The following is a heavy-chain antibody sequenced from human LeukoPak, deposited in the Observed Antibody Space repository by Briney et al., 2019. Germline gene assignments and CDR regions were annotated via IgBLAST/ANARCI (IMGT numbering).Heavy chain of an antibody. J-gene: IGHJ4*02. CDR2: ISSGGGSI. CDR3: AKMKPPYYYDSSGYYYGY. V-gene: IGHV3-11*01. Sequence: GGSLRLSCVASGLTLSNHHMSWIRQAPGKGLEFVSYISSGGGSISYGESVKGRFTISRDTSKNSLYLQMSSLRAEDTAVYYCAKMKPPYYYDSSGYYYGYWGQGTLVTVSS. D-gene: IGHD3-22*01. CDR1: GLTLSNHH.